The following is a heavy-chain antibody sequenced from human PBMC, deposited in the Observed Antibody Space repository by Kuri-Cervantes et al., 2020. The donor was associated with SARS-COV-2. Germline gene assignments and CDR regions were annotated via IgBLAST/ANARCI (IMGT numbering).Heavy chain of an antibody. CDR3: ARAGYSTGWFPDWYFDL. D-gene: IGHD6-19*01. CDR2: INWNGGST. CDR1: GFTFDDYG. Sequence: GGSLRLSCAASGFTFDDYGMSWVRQAPGKGLEWVSGINWNGGSTGYADSVKGRFTISRDNAKNSLYLQMNSLRGEDTALYYCARAGYSTGWFPDWYFDLWGRGTLVTVSS. V-gene: IGHV3-20*04. J-gene: IGHJ2*01.